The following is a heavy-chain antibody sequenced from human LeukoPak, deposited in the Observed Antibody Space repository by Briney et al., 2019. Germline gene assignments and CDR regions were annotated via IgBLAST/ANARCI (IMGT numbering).Heavy chain of an antibody. J-gene: IGHJ5*02. CDR3: ARGYYGDYA. CDR2: IKGEESET. Sequence: GGSLRLSCVVSGFTFSSYWMNWVRQAPGKGLEWVANIKGEESETYYVDSVKGRFTISRNNAKKSLYLQMNSLRAEDTAVYYCARGYYGDYAWGQGTLVTVSS. D-gene: IGHD4-17*01. V-gene: IGHV3-7*01. CDR1: GFTFSSYW.